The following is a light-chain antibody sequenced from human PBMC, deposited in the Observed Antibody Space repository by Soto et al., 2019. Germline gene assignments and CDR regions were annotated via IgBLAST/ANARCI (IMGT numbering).Light chain of an antibody. CDR1: SSNIGAGYD. V-gene: IGLV1-40*01. Sequence: QTVVTQPPSVSGAPGQRVTISCTGSSSNIGAGYDVHWYQQLPGTAPKLLIYVNRNRPSGVPDRFSGSKSGTSASLAITELQAEDEADYYCQSYDSSLSGVLFGGGTKLTVL. J-gene: IGLJ2*01. CDR2: VNR. CDR3: QSYDSSLSGVL.